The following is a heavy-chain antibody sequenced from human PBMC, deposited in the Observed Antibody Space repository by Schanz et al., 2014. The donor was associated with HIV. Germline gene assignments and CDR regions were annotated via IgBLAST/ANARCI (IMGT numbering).Heavy chain of an antibody. J-gene: IGHJ4*02. Sequence: VQLLESGGGLVQPGGSLRISCVASGFSFLRYEMSWVRQAPGKGLEWVAAIWYDGSNKFYADSVKGRFTISRDNSKNTLYLQMNSLGAEDTAVYYCAKVAIHSSGWLPFDYWGQGTLVTVSS. V-gene: IGHV3-33*06. CDR2: IWYDGSNK. CDR1: GFSFLRYE. D-gene: IGHD6-19*01. CDR3: AKVAIHSSGWLPFDY.